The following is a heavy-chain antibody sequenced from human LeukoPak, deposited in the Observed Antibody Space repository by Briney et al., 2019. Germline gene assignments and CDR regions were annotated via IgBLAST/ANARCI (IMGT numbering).Heavy chain of an antibody. D-gene: IGHD5-12*01. V-gene: IGHV3-21*01. J-gene: IGHJ3*02. Sequence: GGSLRLSCAASEFTFSSYSMNWVRQAPGKGLEWVSSISSSSSYIYYADSVKGRFTISRDNAKNSLYLQMNSLRAEDTAVYYCARSASEYSGYDFGARPGYDAFHIWAQGTMVTVSS. CDR3: ARSASEYSGYDFGARPGYDAFHI. CDR2: ISSSSSYI. CDR1: EFTFSSYS.